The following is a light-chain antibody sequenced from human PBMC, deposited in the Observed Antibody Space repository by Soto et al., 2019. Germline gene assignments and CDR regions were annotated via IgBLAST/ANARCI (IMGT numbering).Light chain of an antibody. Sequence: QSALTQHASVSGSPGQSITISCTGTSSDVGSYNLVSWYQQHPGKAPKLMIYEGSKRHSGVSNRFSGSKSGNTASLTISGLQAEDEADYYCCSYAGSSTSYVVFGGGTKLTVL. J-gene: IGLJ2*01. CDR3: CSYAGSSTSYVV. CDR1: SSDVGSYNL. CDR2: EGS. V-gene: IGLV2-23*01.